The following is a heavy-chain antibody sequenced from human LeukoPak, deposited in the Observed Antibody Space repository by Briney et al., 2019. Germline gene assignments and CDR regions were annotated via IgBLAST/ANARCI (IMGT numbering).Heavy chain of an antibody. CDR1: GGSISNYY. J-gene: IGHJ3*02. D-gene: IGHD3-10*01. CDR3: ARDVGSSDAFDI. Sequence: QPSETLSLTCTVSGGSISNYYWSWIRQPAGRGLEWIGRVQTSGSTKYNPSLKSRVTMSVDTSKNQFSLKLSSVTAADTAVYYCARDVGSSDAFDIWGQGTMVIVSS. CDR2: VQTSGST. V-gene: IGHV4-4*07.